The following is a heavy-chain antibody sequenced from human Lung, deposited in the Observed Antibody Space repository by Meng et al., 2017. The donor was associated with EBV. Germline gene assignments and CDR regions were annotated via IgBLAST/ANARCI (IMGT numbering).Heavy chain of an antibody. CDR3: ARGKLSGYRYFDY. CDR1: GGSISSSNW. V-gene: IGHV4-4*02. CDR2: IYHSGST. Sequence: QVCLLEAGPGRGRPSGTLSLTCAVAGGSISSSNWWSWVRQPPGKGLEWIGEIYHSGSTNYNPSLKSRVTISVDKSKNQFSLKLSSVTAADTAVYYCARGKLSGYRYFDYWGQGTLVTVSS. D-gene: IGHD3-3*01. J-gene: IGHJ4*02.